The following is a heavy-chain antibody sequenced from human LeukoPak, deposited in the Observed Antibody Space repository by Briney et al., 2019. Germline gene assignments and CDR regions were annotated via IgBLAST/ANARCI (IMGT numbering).Heavy chain of an antibody. Sequence: PSETLSLTCTVSGGAISSYYWSWIRQPPGEGLEGIGYIYYSGSTNYNPSLKSRGTISQDTSKHQFSLKLSSVTAAATAVYYCAKNYDSSGYTTFAYWGRGTLVTVSS. D-gene: IGHD3-22*01. J-gene: IGHJ4*02. V-gene: IGHV4-59*01. CDR3: AKNYDSSGYTTFAY. CDR1: GGAISSYY. CDR2: IYYSGST.